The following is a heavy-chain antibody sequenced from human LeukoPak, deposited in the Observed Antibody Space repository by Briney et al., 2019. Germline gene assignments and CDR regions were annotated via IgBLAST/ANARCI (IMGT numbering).Heavy chain of an antibody. CDR1: GFTFNSYS. Sequence: GGSLRLSCTASGFTFNSYSMNWVRQAPGKGLEYVSAITSNGGGTYYANSVKGRFTISRDNSKNTLYLQMGSLRPEDMAVYYCARAPLAAAGSPFEYWGQGTLVTVSS. CDR2: ITSNGGGT. J-gene: IGHJ4*02. V-gene: IGHV3-64*01. CDR3: ARAPLAAAGSPFEY. D-gene: IGHD6-13*01.